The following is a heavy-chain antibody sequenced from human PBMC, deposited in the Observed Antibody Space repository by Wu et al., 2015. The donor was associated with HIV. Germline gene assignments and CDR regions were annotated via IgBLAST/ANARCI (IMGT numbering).Heavy chain of an antibody. V-gene: IGHV1-69*12. CDR1: GGTFSSYA. CDR3: ARLILTGLRYYYYYGMDV. D-gene: IGHD3-9*01. J-gene: IGHJ6*02. Sequence: QVQLVQSGAEVKKPGSSVKVSCKASGGTFSSYAISWVRQAPGQGLEWMGGIIPIFGTANYAQKFQGRVTITADESTSTAYMELSSLRSEDTAVYYCARLILTGLRYYYYYGMDVWGQGTTVHRLL. CDR2: IIPIFGTA.